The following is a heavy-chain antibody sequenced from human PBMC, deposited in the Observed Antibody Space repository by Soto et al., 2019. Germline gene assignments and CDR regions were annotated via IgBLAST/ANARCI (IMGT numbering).Heavy chain of an antibody. CDR2: IYHSGSP. D-gene: IGHD5-12*01. J-gene: IGHJ4*02. CDR3: ARWAGGYSGYVVL. CDR1: GGSISSGSYC. Sequence: LSLTCTVSGGSISSGSYCWSWIRQFPGKGLEWIGFIYHSGSPSYNPSLKTRFTISVDTSQNQISLRLSSATGADTAVYYCARWAGGYSGYVVLWGPGTLVTVSS. V-gene: IGHV4-31*03.